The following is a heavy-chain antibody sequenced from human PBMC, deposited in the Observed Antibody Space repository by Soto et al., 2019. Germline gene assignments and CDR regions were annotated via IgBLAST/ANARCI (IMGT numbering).Heavy chain of an antibody. Sequence: GGSLRLSCAASGFTFSSYSMNWVRQAPGKGLEWVSYISSSSSTIYYADSVKGRFTISRDNAKNSLYLQMNSLRAEDTAVYYSARGYYDSSGYYWVFDYWGQATLVTVSS. CDR1: GFTFSSYS. CDR2: ISSSSSTI. V-gene: IGHV3-48*01. CDR3: ARGYYDSSGYYWVFDY. D-gene: IGHD3-22*01. J-gene: IGHJ4*02.